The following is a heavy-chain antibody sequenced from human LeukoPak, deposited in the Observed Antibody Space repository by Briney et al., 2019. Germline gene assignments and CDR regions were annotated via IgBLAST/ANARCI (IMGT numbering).Heavy chain of an antibody. CDR2: FSESGGGT. CDR3: ARPAAGSQNANFDY. Sequence: PGGSLRLSCAASGFTFRSYAMSWVRQAPGKGLEWVSSFSESGGGTYYADSVKGRFTISRDNTKKMLCLQMNSLRAEDTAVYYFARPAAGSQNANFDYWGQGTLVTVSS. V-gene: IGHV3-23*01. J-gene: IGHJ4*01. CDR1: GFTFRSYA. D-gene: IGHD6-19*01.